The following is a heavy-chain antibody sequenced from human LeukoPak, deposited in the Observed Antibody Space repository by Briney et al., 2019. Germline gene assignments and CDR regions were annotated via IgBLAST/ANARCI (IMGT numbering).Heavy chain of an antibody. V-gene: IGHV4-59*08. CDR3: ARAPYDSGGYYDYYFDY. Sequence: SETPTLTCTVSGGSISSYYWSWIRQPPGKGLEWIGYIYYSGSTNYNPSLKSRVTISVDTSKNQFSLKLSSVTAADTAVYYCARAPYDSGGYYDYYFDYWGQGTLVTVSS. CDR1: GGSISSYY. D-gene: IGHD3-22*01. J-gene: IGHJ4*02. CDR2: IYYSGST.